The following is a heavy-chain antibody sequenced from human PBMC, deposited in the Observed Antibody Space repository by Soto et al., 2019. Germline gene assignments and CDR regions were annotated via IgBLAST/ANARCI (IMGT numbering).Heavy chain of an antibody. CDR3: ARFASGKSAST. V-gene: IGHV3-7*05. D-gene: IGHD5-12*01. J-gene: IGHJ5*02. CDR2: IKYDGSEE. Sequence: EVQVVESGGGLVQPGGSLRLSCAGSGFTLSDYWMSWARQAPGKGLEWVANIKYDGSEEYYVDSVRGRVTISTDNAMNSLPLHMNSLTADDTAVYYCARFASGKSASTWGQGTLVTVSS. CDR1: GFTLSDYW.